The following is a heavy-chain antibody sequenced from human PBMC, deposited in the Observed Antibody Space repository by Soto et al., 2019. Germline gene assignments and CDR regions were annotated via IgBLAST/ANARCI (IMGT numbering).Heavy chain of an antibody. CDR1: GFTFSSYG. D-gene: IGHD2-15*01. CDR3: AKDRAVATRYYYYGMDV. CDR2: ISYDGSNK. J-gene: IGHJ6*02. V-gene: IGHV3-30*18. Sequence: QVQLVESGGGVVQPGRSLRLSCAASGFTFSSYGIHWVRQGPGKGLEWVAVISYDGSNKYYADSVKGRFTISRDNSKNTLYLQMNSLRAEDTAVYYCAKDRAVATRYYYYGMDVWGHGTTVTVSS.